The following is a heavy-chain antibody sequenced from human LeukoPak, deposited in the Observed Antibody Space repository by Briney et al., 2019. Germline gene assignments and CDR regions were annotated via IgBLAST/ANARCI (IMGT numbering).Heavy chain of an antibody. J-gene: IGHJ3*02. V-gene: IGHV3-30*01. D-gene: IGHD2-15*01. CDR3: AREIVVAQHDAFDI. Sequence: GGSLRLSCAASGFTSSSYAMHWVRQAPGKGLEWVAVISYDGSNKYYADSVKGRFTISRDNSKNTLYLQMNSLRAEDTAVYYYAREIVVAQHDAFDIWGQGTMVTVSS. CDR1: GFTSSSYA. CDR2: ISYDGSNK.